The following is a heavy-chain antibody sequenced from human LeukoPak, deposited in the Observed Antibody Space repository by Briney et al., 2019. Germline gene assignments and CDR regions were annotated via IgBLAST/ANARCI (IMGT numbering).Heavy chain of an antibody. CDR2: IKQDGSER. CDR3: TTETYRRFDY. Sequence: GGSLGLSCAASGFTFSSYWMSWVRQAPGKGLEWVADIKQDGSERYYVDSVKGRFTISRDNAKNSLYLQIDSLRAEDTAVYYCTTETYRRFDYWGQGTLVTVSS. V-gene: IGHV3-7*01. CDR1: GFTFSSYW. J-gene: IGHJ4*02.